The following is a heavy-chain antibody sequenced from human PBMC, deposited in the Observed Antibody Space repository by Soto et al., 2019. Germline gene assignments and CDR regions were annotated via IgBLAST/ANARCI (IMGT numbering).Heavy chain of an antibody. CDR2: IIPFFHTA. J-gene: IGHJ6*02. Sequence: QVQLVQSGAEVKKPGSSVKVSCKASADTFSSSAFSWVRQAPVQGLEWMGGIIPFFHTANYAQSFQDRVTITADESTSTVNMELSRLSTEDTALYYCVRDLISNCHSYGMDVWGQGTTVTVS. CDR3: VRDLISNCHSYGMDV. CDR1: ADTFSSSA. V-gene: IGHV1-69*01. D-gene: IGHD2-21*01.